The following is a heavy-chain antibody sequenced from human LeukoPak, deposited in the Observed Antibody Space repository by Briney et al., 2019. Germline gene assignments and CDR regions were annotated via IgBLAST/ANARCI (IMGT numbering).Heavy chain of an antibody. D-gene: IGHD6-19*01. V-gene: IGHV3-21*01. CDR2: ITTSSTYI. CDR1: GFTFSRFC. Sequence: PGGSLRLSCAASGFTFSRFCMSWVRQDPGKGLEWVSSITTSSTYISYADSVKGRFTISRDNAKNSLYLQMNSLRAEHTAVYYCARGKYSSGWSDYWGQGTLVTASS. J-gene: IGHJ4*02. CDR3: ARGKYSSGWSDY.